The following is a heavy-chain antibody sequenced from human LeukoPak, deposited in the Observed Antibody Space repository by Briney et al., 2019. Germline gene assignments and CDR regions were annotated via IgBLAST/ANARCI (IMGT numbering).Heavy chain of an antibody. Sequence: GSLRLSCAASGFTFDDYTMHWVRQAPGKGLEWVSLISWDGGSTYYADSVKGRFTISRDNSKNSLYLQMNSLRTEDTALYYCAKVPAAMKSVYYMDVWGKGTTVTVSS. CDR1: GFTFDDYT. J-gene: IGHJ6*03. CDR2: ISWDGGST. V-gene: IGHV3-43*01. CDR3: AKVPAAMKSVYYMDV. D-gene: IGHD2-2*01.